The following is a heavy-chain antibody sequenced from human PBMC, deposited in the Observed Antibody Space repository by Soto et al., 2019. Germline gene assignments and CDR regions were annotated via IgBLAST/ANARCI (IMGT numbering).Heavy chain of an antibody. CDR2: VKTTSEGETT. D-gene: IGHD3-16*02. CDR3: TTAGTRVGYTGSY. V-gene: IGHV3-15*06. J-gene: IGHJ4*02. CDR1: GFSFRDVW. Sequence: PGGSLRLSCEASGFSFRDVWMSWVRQIPGRGLEWVGRVKTTSEGETTNYAAPVMGGFTVSRDDSQNTLYLQMDALRPEDTAVYYCTTAGTRVGYTGSYWGQGTQVTVSS.